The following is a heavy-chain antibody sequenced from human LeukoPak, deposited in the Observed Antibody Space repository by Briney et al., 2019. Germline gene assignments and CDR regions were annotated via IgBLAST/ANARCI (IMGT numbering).Heavy chain of an antibody. CDR3: ASSSREY. Sequence: GGALTLSCAASGFTFSKYWMSGVGQAAGKGLEWVANIKQDGSEKYYVDSVKGRFTISRDNAKNSLYLQVNSLRAEDTAVYYCASSSREYWGQGTLVTVSS. J-gene: IGHJ4*02. CDR1: GFTFSKYW. V-gene: IGHV3-7*01. D-gene: IGHD6-13*01. CDR2: IKQDGSEK.